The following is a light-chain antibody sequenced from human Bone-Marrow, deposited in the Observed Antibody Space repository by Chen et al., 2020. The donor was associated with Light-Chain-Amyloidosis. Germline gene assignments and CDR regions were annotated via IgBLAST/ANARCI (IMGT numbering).Light chain of an antibody. CDR2: DGS. CDR1: ALPYKY. V-gene: IGLV3-10*01. J-gene: IGLJ3*02. Sequence: SYELTQPPSVSVSPGQTARITCSGDALPYKYTYWYQQKSGQAPVLVIYDGSRRPSGIHERFSASSSGTIATLTVSGAQVEDEADYYCFSTDSSDNHGGVFGGGTKLTVL. CDR3: FSTDSSDNHGGV.